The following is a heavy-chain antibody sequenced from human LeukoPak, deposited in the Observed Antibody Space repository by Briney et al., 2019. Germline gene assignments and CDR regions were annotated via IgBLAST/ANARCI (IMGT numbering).Heavy chain of an antibody. Sequence: SQTLSLTCAISGDSVSSNSATWNWIRQSPSRGLEWLGRTYYRSKWYNDYAVSVKSRITINPDTSKNQFSLQLNSVTPEDTAVYYCARAIAVAGRPYGYYYMAVWGKGTTVTVSS. CDR3: ARAIAVAGRPYGYYYMAV. CDR2: TYYRSKWYN. D-gene: IGHD6-19*01. CDR1: GDSVSSNSAT. J-gene: IGHJ6*03. V-gene: IGHV6-1*01.